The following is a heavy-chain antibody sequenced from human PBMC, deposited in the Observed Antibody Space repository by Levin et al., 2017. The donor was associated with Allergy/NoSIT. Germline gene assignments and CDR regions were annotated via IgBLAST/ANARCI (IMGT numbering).Heavy chain of an antibody. CDR3: AKSPYDFWGVYYGMDV. CDR2: MSGSGVST. V-gene: IGHV3-23*01. Sequence: PGESLKISCAASGFAFNTYAMSWVRQAPGKGLEWVSAMSGSGVSTYHADSVKGRFTISRDNSKNTLYLQMNSLRAEDTAVYYCAKSPYDFWGVYYGMDVWGQGTTVTVSS. D-gene: IGHD3-3*01. CDR1: GFAFNTYA. J-gene: IGHJ6*02.